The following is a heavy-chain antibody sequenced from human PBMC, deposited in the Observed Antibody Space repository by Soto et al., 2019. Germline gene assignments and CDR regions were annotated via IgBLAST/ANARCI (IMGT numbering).Heavy chain of an antibody. D-gene: IGHD3-9*01. CDR1: GGSFNNYA. CDR2: ISPMFGTL. J-gene: IGHJ6*02. V-gene: IGHV1-69*05. Sequence: GAAEKVPCQASGGSFNNYAFRRVRQAPGQGLEWMGGISPMFGTLNYAQKTQGRVSMSTDASTSTANIELRSLRSDDSSVYFCSRYAGTGYDWGMDVWGQGTTVTVSS. CDR3: SRYAGTGYDWGMDV.